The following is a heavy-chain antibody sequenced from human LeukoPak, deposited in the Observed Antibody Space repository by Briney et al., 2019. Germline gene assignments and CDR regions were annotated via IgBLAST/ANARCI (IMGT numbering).Heavy chain of an antibody. V-gene: IGHV1-18*01. CDR1: GYTFTSYG. Sequence: ASVKVSCKASGYTFTSYGISWVRQAPGQGLEWMGWISAYNGNTNYAQKLQGRVTMTTDTSTSTAYMDLRSLRSDDTAVYYCARDLPSYDILTGYYFDYWGQGTLVTVSS. J-gene: IGHJ4*02. CDR3: ARDLPSYDILTGYYFDY. D-gene: IGHD3-9*01. CDR2: ISAYNGNT.